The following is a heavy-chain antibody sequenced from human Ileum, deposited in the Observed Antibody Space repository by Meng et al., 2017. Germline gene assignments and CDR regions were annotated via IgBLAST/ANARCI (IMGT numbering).Heavy chain of an antibody. Sequence: QVQLVQFGAGVKRPGASVKVSCKASGYTFTSYGISWVRQAPGQGLEWMGWISAYNGNTNYAQKLQGRVTMTTDTSTSTAYMELRSLRSDDTAVYYCARERGVWGSYRHYYFDYWGQGTLVTVSS. CDR3: ARERGVWGSYRHYYFDY. CDR2: ISAYNGNT. CDR1: GYTFTSYG. D-gene: IGHD3-16*02. J-gene: IGHJ4*02. V-gene: IGHV1-18*01.